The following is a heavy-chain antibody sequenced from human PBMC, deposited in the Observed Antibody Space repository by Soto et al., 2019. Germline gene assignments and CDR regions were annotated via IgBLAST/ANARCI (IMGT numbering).Heavy chain of an antibody. CDR1: GFTFSRYG. D-gene: IGHD2-2*01. CDR2: ISYDGSNK. Sequence: GGSLRLSCAASGFTFSRYGLHWVRQAPGKWLEWVAVISYDGSNKYYADSVKGRFTISRDNSKNTLYLQMSSLRAEDRAVYYCAKPHCSSTSGYPNYYYYYGMDGWGQRXTV. CDR3: AKPHCSSTSGYPNYYYYYGMDG. J-gene: IGHJ6*02. V-gene: IGHV3-30*18.